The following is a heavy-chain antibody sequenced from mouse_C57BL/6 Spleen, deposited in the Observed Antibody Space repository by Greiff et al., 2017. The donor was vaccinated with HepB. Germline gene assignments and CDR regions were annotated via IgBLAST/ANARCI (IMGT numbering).Heavy chain of an antibody. Sequence: VKQSCKASGYTFTSYWMHWVKQRPGRGLEWIGRIDPNSGGTKYNEKFKSKATLTVDKPSSTAYMQLSSLTSEDSAVYYCARGGTGRYYYAMDYWGQGTSVTVSS. CDR1: GYTFTSYW. J-gene: IGHJ4*01. D-gene: IGHD3-3*01. V-gene: IGHV1-72*01. CDR3: ARGGTGRYYYAMDY. CDR2: IDPNSGGT.